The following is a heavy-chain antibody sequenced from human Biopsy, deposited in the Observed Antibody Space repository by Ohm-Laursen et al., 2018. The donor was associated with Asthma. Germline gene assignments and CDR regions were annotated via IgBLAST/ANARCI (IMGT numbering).Heavy chain of an antibody. CDR2: ISPNGGAT. CDR1: AYTFIGYH. J-gene: IGHJ3*02. CDR3: ARTYYDFLTGQVNDAFAI. D-gene: IGHD3-9*01. Sequence: SVKVSCKASAYTFIGYHLHWVRQAPGEGLEWMGRISPNGGATVYAQKFQGRVTMTRDTSIGTAYMELSSLRSEDTAVYYCARTYYDFLTGQVNDAFAIWGQGTMVTVSS. V-gene: IGHV1-2*06.